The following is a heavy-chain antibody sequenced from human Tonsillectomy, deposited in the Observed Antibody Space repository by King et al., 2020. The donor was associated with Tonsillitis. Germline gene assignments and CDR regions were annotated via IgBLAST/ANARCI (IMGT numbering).Heavy chain of an antibody. Sequence: TLKESGPTLVKPTQTLTLTCTFSGFSLSTSGLGVGWIRQPPGKALEWLALIYWDDNKRHSPSLKSRITITKDTSNNQVVLTMTNMDPVDTATYYCAHSESIAVAEHFGYWGQGTLVTVFS. CDR2: IYWDDNK. J-gene: IGHJ4*02. D-gene: IGHD6-19*01. CDR3: AHSESIAVAEHFGY. CDR1: GFSLSTSGLG. V-gene: IGHV2-5*02.